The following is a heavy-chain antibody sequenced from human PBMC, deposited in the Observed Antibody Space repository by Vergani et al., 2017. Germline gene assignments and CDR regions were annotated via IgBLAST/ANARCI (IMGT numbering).Heavy chain of an antibody. D-gene: IGHD3-22*01. CDR1: GYSLTELT. V-gene: IGHV1-24*01. Sequence: QVQLVQSGSEVRKPGASVKVSCQVSGYSLTELTIHWVRQAPGKGLEWMGCFDPEHGEVTFAHHIQGRVTMTEERTTDTAYMELSSLRPEDTALYYCAIVTDYKDSSGYYWDYWGKGTLVTVS. CDR3: AIVTDYKDSSGYYWDY. J-gene: IGHJ4*02. CDR2: FDPEHGEV.